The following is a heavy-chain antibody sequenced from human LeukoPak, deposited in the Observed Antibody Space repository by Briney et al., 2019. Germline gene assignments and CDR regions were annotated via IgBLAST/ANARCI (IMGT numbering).Heavy chain of an antibody. V-gene: IGHV4-59*01. J-gene: IGHJ4*02. D-gene: IGHD3-3*01. Sequence: PSETLSLTCTVSGGSISSYYWSWIRQPPGKGLEWIGYIYYSGSTNYNPSLKSRVTISVDTSKNLFSLKLSSVTAADTAVYYCARTYDFWSGPRFDYWGQGTLVTVSS. CDR3: ARTYDFWSGPRFDY. CDR1: GGSISSYY. CDR2: IYYSGST.